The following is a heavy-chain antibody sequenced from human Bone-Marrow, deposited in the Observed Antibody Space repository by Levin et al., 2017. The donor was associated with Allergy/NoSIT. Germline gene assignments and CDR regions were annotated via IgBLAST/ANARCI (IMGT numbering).Heavy chain of an antibody. CDR3: ATLWGSGAFDL. Sequence: PGGSLRLSCAASGFTFNNFYIHWVRQAPGRGLEWVTVISYDGKKDDYSDSVRGRFTISRDNSKNMLYLQMNSLRTEDTAVYFCATLWGSGAFDLWGQGTMVTVSS. CDR1: GFTFNNFY. D-gene: IGHD7-27*01. V-gene: IGHV3-30*03. J-gene: IGHJ3*01. CDR2: ISYDGKKD.